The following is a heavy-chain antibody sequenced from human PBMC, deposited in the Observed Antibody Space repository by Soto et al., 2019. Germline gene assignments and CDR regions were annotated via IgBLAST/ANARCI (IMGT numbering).Heavy chain of an antibody. J-gene: IGHJ4*02. D-gene: IGHD3-22*01. V-gene: IGHV3-74*01. Sequence: GGSLRLSCAASGFTFSSYWMHWLRQVPGKGLVWVSRINSEGTGTIYADSVKGRFTISRDNAKNTLYLQMNSLRAEDTAVYYCVRDYDSSGYNSDYWGQGTPVTVSS. CDR2: INSEGTGT. CDR3: VRDYDSSGYNSDY. CDR1: GFTFSSYW.